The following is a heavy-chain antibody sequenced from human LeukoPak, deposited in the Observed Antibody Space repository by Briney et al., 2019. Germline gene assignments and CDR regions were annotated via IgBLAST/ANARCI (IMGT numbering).Heavy chain of an antibody. CDR3: ARLKYCTNGVCYAGFDY. CDR2: ISAYNGDT. Sequence: ASVKVSCKTFGYTFTSFGISWVRQAPGQGLEWMGWISAYNGDTKSAPKFQGRVTITRDTSADTAYMELSSLRSEDTAVYYCARLKYCTNGVCYAGFDYWGQGTLVTVSS. CDR1: GYTFTSFG. V-gene: IGHV1-18*01. D-gene: IGHD2-8*01. J-gene: IGHJ4*02.